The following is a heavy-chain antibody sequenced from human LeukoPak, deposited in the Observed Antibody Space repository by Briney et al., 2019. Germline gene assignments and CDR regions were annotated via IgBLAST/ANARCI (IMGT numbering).Heavy chain of an antibody. V-gene: IGHV4-59*12. CDR1: GGSISSYY. CDR3: AVTYYDFWSGYRTNYHIFDY. D-gene: IGHD3-3*01. Sequence: SETLSLTCTVSGGSISSYYWGWIRQPPGKGLEWIAYMYYSGSTNYNPSLKSRVTISVDTSKNQFSLKLSSVTAADTAVYYCAVTYYDFWSGYRTNYHIFDYWGQGTLVTVSS. CDR2: MYYSGST. J-gene: IGHJ4*02.